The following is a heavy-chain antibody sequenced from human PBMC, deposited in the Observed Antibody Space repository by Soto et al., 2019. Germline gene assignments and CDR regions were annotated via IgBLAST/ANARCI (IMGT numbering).Heavy chain of an antibody. CDR2: INHSGST. Sequence: PSETLSLTCAVYGGSFSGYYWSWIRQPPGKGLEWIGEINHSGSTNYNPSLKSRVTISVDTSKNQFSLKLSSVTAADTAVYYCARAMVRGRNWFDPWGQGTLVTVSS. J-gene: IGHJ5*02. CDR3: ARAMVRGRNWFDP. D-gene: IGHD3-10*01. CDR1: GGSFSGYY. V-gene: IGHV4-34*01.